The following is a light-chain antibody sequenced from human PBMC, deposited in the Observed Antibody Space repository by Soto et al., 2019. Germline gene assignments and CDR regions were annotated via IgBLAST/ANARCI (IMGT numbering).Light chain of an antibody. V-gene: IGKV3-11*01. CDR1: QSVENY. J-gene: IGKJ4*01. Sequence: EIVLTQSPATLSLSPGERATLSCRASQSVENYLAWFQQKRGQAPRLLIYDTSNRAAGIPDRFSGSGSGTDFTLTFSSLEPEDFAVYYCHQRYIWPPLTFGGGTKVEIK. CDR2: DTS. CDR3: HQRYIWPPLT.